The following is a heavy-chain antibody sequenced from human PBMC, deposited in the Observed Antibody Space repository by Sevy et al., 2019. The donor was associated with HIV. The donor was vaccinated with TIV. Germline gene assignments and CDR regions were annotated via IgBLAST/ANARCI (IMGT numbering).Heavy chain of an antibody. CDR1: GYTFTGYY. J-gene: IGHJ5*02. Sequence: ASVKVSCKASGYTFTGYYMHWVRQAPGQGLEWMGWINPNSGGTNYAQKFQGRVTMTRDTSISTAYMELSRLRSDDTAVYYCVRDSYYDFWSGYRKYNWFDPWGQGTMVTVSS. D-gene: IGHD3-3*01. CDR3: VRDSYYDFWSGYRKYNWFDP. CDR2: INPNSGGT. V-gene: IGHV1-2*02.